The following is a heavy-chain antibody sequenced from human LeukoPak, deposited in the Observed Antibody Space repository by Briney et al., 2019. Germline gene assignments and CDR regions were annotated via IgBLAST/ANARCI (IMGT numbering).Heavy chain of an antibody. D-gene: IGHD2-2*01. CDR3: ARLLGVGYCSSTSCLNWFDP. J-gene: IGHJ5*02. Sequence: PGGSLRLSCAASGFTFSFYSMNWVRQAPGKGLDWVSSIGSSSSYIYYADSVKGRFTISRDNAKNSLYLQMNSLRAEDTAVYYCARLLGVGYCSSTSCLNWFDPWGQGTLVTVSS. CDR2: IGSSSSYI. V-gene: IGHV3-21*01. CDR1: GFTFSFYS.